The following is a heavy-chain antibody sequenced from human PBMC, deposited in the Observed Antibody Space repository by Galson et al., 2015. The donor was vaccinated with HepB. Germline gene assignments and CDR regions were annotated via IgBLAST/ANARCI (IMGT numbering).Heavy chain of an antibody. D-gene: IGHD3-9*01. CDR2: IYYSGST. CDR1: GGSISSGGYY. J-gene: IGHJ4*02. V-gene: IGHV4-31*03. Sequence: PLSLTCTVSGGSISSGGYYWSWIRQHPGKGLEWIGYIYYSGSTYYNPSLKSRVTISVDTSKNQFSLKLSSVTAADTAVYYCARSGWLLVLDYWGQGTLVTVSS. CDR3: ARSGWLLVLDY.